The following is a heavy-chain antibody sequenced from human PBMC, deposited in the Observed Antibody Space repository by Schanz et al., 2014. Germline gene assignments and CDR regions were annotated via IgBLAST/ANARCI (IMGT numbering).Heavy chain of an antibody. CDR3: ARAPVTVGPYHYYMDV. CDR2: ISAYNGHT. D-gene: IGHD4-17*01. J-gene: IGHJ6*03. CDR1: GYTFAGHA. Sequence: QVQLVQSGAEVKKPGASVKVSCQASGYTFAGHAVHWVRQAPGQGPEWVGWISAYNGHTTYAQKFQGRVTMTTDTSTSTAYMELRNVRYDDTAMYYCARAPVTVGPYHYYMDVWGKGTTVTVSS. V-gene: IGHV1-3*01.